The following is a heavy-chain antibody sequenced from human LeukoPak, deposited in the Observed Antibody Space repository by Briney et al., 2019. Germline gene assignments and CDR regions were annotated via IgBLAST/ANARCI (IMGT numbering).Heavy chain of an antibody. V-gene: IGHV4-59*12. J-gene: IGHJ3*02. CDR2: IYYSGNT. Sequence: SETLSLTCTVSGGSISSYYWSWIRQPPGKGLEWIAFIYYSGNTHYNPSLKSRVTISADTSKNQFSLRVSSVTAADTAVYYCARDVEFTMIVPATGTDLAFDIWGQGTMVTVSS. CDR1: GGSISSYY. CDR3: ARDVEFTMIVPATGTDLAFDI. D-gene: IGHD3-22*01.